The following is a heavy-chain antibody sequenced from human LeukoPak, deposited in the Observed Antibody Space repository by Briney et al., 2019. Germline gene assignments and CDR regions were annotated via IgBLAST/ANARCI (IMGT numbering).Heavy chain of an antibody. CDR2: INHSGST. CDR1: GGSFSGYY. V-gene: IGHV4-34*01. Sequence: SETLSLTCAVYGGSFSGYYWSWIRQPPGKGLEWIGEINHSGSTNYNPSLKSRVTISVDTSKNQFSLKLSSVTAADTAVYYCARQHTYYDILTGYYRDWYFDLWGGGTLVTVSS. CDR3: ARQHTYYDILTGYYRDWYFDL. J-gene: IGHJ2*01. D-gene: IGHD3-9*01.